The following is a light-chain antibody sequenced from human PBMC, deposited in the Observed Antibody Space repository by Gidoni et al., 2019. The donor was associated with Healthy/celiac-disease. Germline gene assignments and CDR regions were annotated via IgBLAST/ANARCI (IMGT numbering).Light chain of an antibody. CDR1: QDISNY. Sequence: DIQMTQSPSSLSASVGDRVTITCQASQDISNYLNWYQQEPGKAPKLLIYDASNLETGVPSRFSGSRSGTDFTFTISSLQPEDIATYYCQQYDNLPLFTFGPGTKVDIK. CDR2: DAS. J-gene: IGKJ3*01. CDR3: QQYDNLPLFT. V-gene: IGKV1-33*01.